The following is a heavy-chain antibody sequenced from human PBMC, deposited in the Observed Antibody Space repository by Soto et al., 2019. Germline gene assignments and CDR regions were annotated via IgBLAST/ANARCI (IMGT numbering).Heavy chain of an antibody. CDR3: ARTRQRRPVFYVDY. CDR1: GGPFNTFG. J-gene: IGHJ4*02. V-gene: IGHV1-69*01. Sequence: QVQLMQSGAEVTKPGSSVKVSCKASGGPFNTFGISWVRQAPGQGLEWMGGIIPKYGTTNYARRFQGRVTITADDSTTTAYLELSSLRHVDTAIYYCARTRQRRPVFYVDYWGQGTPISVTS. CDR2: IIPKYGTT. D-gene: IGHD2-2*01.